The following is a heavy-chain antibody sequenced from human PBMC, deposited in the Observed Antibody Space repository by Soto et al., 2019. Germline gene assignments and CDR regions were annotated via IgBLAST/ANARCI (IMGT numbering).Heavy chain of an antibody. D-gene: IGHD3-3*01. J-gene: IGHJ4*02. CDR2: IYYSGHT. V-gene: IGHV4-30-4*01. CDR3: ARTYWSGWGRGLFDS. Sequence: SETLSLTCTVSGGSITSGDNYWSWIRQPPGKGLEWIGYIYYSGHTYYNPSLKSRLTISVDTSKNQFSLKLSSVTAADTAVYYCARTYWSGWGRGLFDSWGQGALVTVSS. CDR1: GGSITSGDNY.